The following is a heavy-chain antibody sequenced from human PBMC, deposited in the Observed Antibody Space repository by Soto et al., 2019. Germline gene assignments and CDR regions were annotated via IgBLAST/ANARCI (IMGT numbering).Heavy chain of an antibody. J-gene: IGHJ4*02. CDR3: ARQFKTRRDIDY. CDR1: GGSISSSSYY. V-gene: IGHV4-39*01. Sequence: SETLSLTCTVSGGSISSSSYYWGWIRQPPGKGLEWIGSIYYSGSTYYNPSLKSRVTISVDTSKNQFSLKLSSVTAADTAVYYCARQFKTRRDIDYWGQGTLVTVSS. CDR2: IYYSGST.